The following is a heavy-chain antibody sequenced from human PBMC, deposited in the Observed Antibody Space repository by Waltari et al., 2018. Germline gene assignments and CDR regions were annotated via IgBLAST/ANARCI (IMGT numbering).Heavy chain of an antibody. CDR2: VYRCGTT. V-gene: IGHV4-4*07. J-gene: IGHJ5*02. CDR3: ARGRFLFRWYSFDP. Sequence: QVQLQESGPGLVKPSETLSLTCTVSGGSISSYYWSWIRRPAGKGLGWVGRVYRCGTTHYNPSLKSRVTMSLDTSKNQFSLNLSSVTAADTAVYYCARGRFLFRWYSFDPWGQGIPVTVSS. CDR1: GGSISSYY. D-gene: IGHD3-3*01.